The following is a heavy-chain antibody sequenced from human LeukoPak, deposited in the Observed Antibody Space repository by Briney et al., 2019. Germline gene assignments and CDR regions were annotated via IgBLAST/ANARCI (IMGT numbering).Heavy chain of an antibody. V-gene: IGHV3-11*01. CDR1: GFTFSDYY. CDR3: ARTRKTLDIVVVPAVPYYYYMDV. J-gene: IGHJ6*03. Sequence: GGSLRLSCAASGFTFSDYYMSWIRQAPGKGLEWVSYISSSGSTIYCADSVKGRFTISRDNAKNSLYLQMNSLRAEDTAVYYCARTRKTLDIVVVPAVPYYYYMDVWGKGTTVTVSS. CDR2: ISSSGSTI. D-gene: IGHD2-2*03.